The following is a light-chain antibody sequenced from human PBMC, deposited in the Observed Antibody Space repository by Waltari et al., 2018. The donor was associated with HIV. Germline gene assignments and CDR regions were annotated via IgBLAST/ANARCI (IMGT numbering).Light chain of an antibody. CDR2: TVS. V-gene: IGKV1-39*01. Sequence: DIQMTQSPSSLSASLGDRVTITCRASQTIIDYLNWYQQKPGKAPKLLIYTVSNFQSGVPSRFRGSGSKTDFTLTITNLQPEDFGTYYCQQTYSRPPTFGQGTRVEIK. CDR3: QQTYSRPPT. CDR1: QTIIDY. J-gene: IGKJ1*01.